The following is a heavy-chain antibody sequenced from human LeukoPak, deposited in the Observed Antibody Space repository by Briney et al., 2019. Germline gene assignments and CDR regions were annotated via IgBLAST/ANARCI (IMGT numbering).Heavy chain of an antibody. CDR3: ARGSKYFGELIRRGEYYFDY. V-gene: IGHV3-30*03. D-gene: IGHD3-10*01. CDR2: ISYDGSNK. Sequence: QPGGSLRLSCAVSGFTFSSYYLHWVRQAPGKGLEWVADISYDGSNKKNANAVKGRCPTSRDNSKNTLYLQMNSLRAEDTAVYYCARGSKYFGELIRRGEYYFDYWGQGTLVTVSS. J-gene: IGHJ4*02. CDR1: GFTFSSYY.